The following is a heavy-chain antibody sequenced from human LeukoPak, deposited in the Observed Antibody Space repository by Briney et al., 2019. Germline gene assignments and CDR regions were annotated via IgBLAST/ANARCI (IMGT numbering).Heavy chain of an antibody. Sequence: GGSLRLSCAASGLTFSSYWRHWVRHAPRKWLVWVSRINSDGSSTSYADSVKGRFTISRDNAKNTLYLQMNSPRAEDTAVYYCARGRTLTSTDPCGQGTLVTVSS. V-gene: IGHV3-74*01. CDR3: ARGRTLTSTDP. J-gene: IGHJ5*02. CDR2: INSDGSST. CDR1: GLTFSSYW.